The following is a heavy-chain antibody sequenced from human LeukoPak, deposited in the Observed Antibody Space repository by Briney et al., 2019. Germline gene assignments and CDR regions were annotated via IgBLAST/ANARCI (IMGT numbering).Heavy chain of an antibody. V-gene: IGHV3-43D*03. CDR1: GFTFDDYA. CDR3: AKDFGDYYSYYMDV. Sequence: GGSLRLSCAASGFTFDDYAMHWVRQAPGKGLEWVSLISWDGGSTFYADSVKGRFTISRDNSKNSPYLQMNSLRAEDTALYYCAKDFGDYYSYYMDVWGKGTTVTVSS. CDR2: ISWDGGST. D-gene: IGHD3-10*01. J-gene: IGHJ6*03.